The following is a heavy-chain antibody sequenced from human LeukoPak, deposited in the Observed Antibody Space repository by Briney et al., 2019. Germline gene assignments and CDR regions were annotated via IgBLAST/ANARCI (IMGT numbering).Heavy chain of an antibody. CDR1: GFTFTSYA. V-gene: IGHV3-23*01. D-gene: IGHD2-8*02. CDR3: AKNRGHCVDGVCHNYYYMDV. J-gene: IGHJ6*03. CDR2: VSGSAGRT. Sequence: GGSLRLSCAASGFTFTSYAMTWVRQAPGKGLVWVSTVSGSAGRTDYADSVKGRFTISRDNLKNTLYLQMNGLRAEDTAVYYCAKNRGHCVDGVCHNYYYMDVWGKGTTVTVSS.